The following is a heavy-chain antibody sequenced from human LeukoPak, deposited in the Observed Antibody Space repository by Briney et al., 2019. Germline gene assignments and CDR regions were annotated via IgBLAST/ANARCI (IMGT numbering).Heavy chain of an antibody. D-gene: IGHD6-19*01. V-gene: IGHV3-23*01. CDR1: GFTFSSYA. J-gene: IGHJ4*02. CDR3: AKGAVAGPLGLTDY. Sequence: GGSLRLSCAASGFTFSSYAMSWVRQAPGKGLEWVSAISGSGGSTYYADSVKGRFTISKDNSKNTLYLQMNSLRAEDTAVYYCAKGAVAGPLGLTDYWGQGTLVTVSS. CDR2: ISGSGGST.